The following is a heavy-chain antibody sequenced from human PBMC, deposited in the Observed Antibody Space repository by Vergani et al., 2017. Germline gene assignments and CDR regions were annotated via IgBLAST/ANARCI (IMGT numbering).Heavy chain of an antibody. CDR1: GFTFSSYG. V-gene: IGHV3-30*03. D-gene: IGHD1-14*01. CDR3: ARDLRLLYNRFDP. CDR2: ISYDGNNK. J-gene: IGHJ5*02. Sequence: QVQLVESGGGVVQPGRSLRLSCAASGFTFSSYGIHWVRQAPGKGLEWVAVISYDGNNKYYADSVKGRFTISRDNSKSTMYLQMNSLRDEDTSVYYCARDLRLLYNRFDPWGQGTLVTVSS.